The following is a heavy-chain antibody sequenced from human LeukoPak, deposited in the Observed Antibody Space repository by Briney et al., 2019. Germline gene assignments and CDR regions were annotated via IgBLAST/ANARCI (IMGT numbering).Heavy chain of an antibody. V-gene: IGHV4-39*07. CDR1: GGSISSSSYY. D-gene: IGHD3-10*01. J-gene: IGHJ4*02. CDR3: ARDAYYYGSGSPYYFDY. Sequence: SETLSLTCTVSGGSISSSSYYWGWSRQPPGKGLEWIGSIYYSGSTYYNPSLKSRVTISVDTSKNQFSLKLSSVTAADTAVYYCARDAYYYGSGSPYYFDYWGQGTLVTVSS. CDR2: IYYSGST.